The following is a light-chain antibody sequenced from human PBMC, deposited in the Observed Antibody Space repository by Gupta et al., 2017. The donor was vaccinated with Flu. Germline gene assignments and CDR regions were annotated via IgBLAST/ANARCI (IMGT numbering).Light chain of an antibody. CDR2: KAS. Sequence: PSTWSASVGCRVTSSCGARQSISSWLAWYQQKPGKAPKLLIYKASSGESGVPSRFSGSGCGTEFTLTISSLQPDDFATYYWQQDNCSSGTFGQGTKVEIK. V-gene: IGKV1-5*03. J-gene: IGKJ1*01. CDR3: QQDNCSSGT. CDR1: QSISSW.